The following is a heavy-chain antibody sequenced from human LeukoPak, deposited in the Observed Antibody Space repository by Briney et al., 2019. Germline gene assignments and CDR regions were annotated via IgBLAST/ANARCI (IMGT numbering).Heavy chain of an antibody. J-gene: IGHJ4*02. CDR3: ALASTYYYDSSGYYPLFDY. CDR2: IYYSGST. D-gene: IGHD3-22*01. V-gene: IGHV4-39*01. CDR1: GGSISSSSYY. Sequence: SETLSLTCTVSGGSISSSSYYWGWIRQPPGKGLKWIGSIYYSGSTYYNPSLKSRVTISVDTSKNQFSLKLSSVTAADTAVYYCALASTYYYDSSGYYPLFDYWGQGTLVTVSS.